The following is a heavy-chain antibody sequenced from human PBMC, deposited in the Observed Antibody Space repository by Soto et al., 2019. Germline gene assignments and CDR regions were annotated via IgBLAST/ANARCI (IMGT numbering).Heavy chain of an antibody. J-gene: IGHJ6*03. D-gene: IGHD4-17*01. V-gene: IGHV3-33*01. Sequence: GGSLRLSCAASGFTFSSYGMHWVRQAPGKGLEWVAVIWYDGSNKYYADSVKGRFTISRDNSKNTLYLQMNSLRAEDTAVYYCARDTVTPSDYYYMDVWGKGTTVTVSS. CDR1: GFTFSSYG. CDR3: ARDTVTPSDYYYMDV. CDR2: IWYDGSNK.